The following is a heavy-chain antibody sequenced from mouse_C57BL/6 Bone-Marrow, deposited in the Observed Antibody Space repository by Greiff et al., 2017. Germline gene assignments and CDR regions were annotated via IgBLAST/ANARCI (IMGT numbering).Heavy chain of an antibody. CDR3: ARHERYYDYEGYVDY. V-gene: IGHV1-62-2*01. CDR1: GYIFTEYP. D-gene: IGHD2-4*01. Sequence: QVQLQQSGAELVKPGASVKLSCKASGYIFTEYPIHWVKQRSGQGLEWIGWFYPGSGSIKYNERFKDKATLTADKSSNTVYMELSRLTSEDSAVYFCARHERYYDYEGYVDYWGQGTTLTVSS. CDR2: FYPGSGSI. J-gene: IGHJ2*01.